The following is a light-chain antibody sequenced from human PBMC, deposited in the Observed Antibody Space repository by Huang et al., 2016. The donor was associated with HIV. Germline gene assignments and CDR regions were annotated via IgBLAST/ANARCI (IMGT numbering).Light chain of an antibody. V-gene: IGKV3-11*01. Sequence: EIVLTQSPATLSLSPGERATLSCRARQRVSSYLAWYQKKPGQAPRLLIYDASNRATGLPARFSGSGSGTDFTLTISSLEPEDFAVYYCQQRTNWPPTITFGGGTKVQIK. J-gene: IGKJ4*01. CDR3: QQRTNWPPTIT. CDR2: DAS. CDR1: QRVSSY.